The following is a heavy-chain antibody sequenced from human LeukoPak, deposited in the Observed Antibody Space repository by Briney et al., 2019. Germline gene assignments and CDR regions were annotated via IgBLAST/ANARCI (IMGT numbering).Heavy chain of an antibody. V-gene: IGHV4-59*08. CDR3: ARQSRYYGSGKGNTWFDP. Sequence: SETLSHTCTVSGGSISSYYWSWIRQPPGKGLEWIGYIYYSGSTNYNPSLKSQVTISVDTSKNQFSLKLSSVTAADTAMYYCARQSRYYGSGKGNTWFDPWGQGTLVTVSS. CDR1: GGSISSYY. CDR2: IYYSGST. J-gene: IGHJ5*02. D-gene: IGHD3-10*01.